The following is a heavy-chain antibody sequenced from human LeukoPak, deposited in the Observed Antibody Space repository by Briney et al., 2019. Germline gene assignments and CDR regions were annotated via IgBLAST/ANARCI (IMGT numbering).Heavy chain of an antibody. CDR2: IYYSGST. D-gene: IGHD3-22*01. CDR3: ARYDYYDSSGYFTGPFFDY. CDR1: GGSISSYN. V-gene: IGHV4-59*01. Sequence: SETLSLTCTVSGGSISSYNWSWIRRPPGKGLVWIGYIYYSGSTNYNPSLKSRVTISVDTSKNQFSLKLSSVTAADTAVYYCARYDYYDSSGYFTGPFFDYWGQGTLVTVSS. J-gene: IGHJ4*02.